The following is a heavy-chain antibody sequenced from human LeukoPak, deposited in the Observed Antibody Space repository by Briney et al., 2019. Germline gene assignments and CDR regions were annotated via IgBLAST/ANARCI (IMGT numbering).Heavy chain of an antibody. CDR1: GFTFSSYG. V-gene: IGHV3-33*01. Sequence: GRSLRLSCAASGFTFSSYGMHWVRQAPGKGLEWVAVIWYDGSNKYYADSVKGRFTISRDNSKNTLYLQMNSLRAEDTAVYYCARDQYSNYGRYYYYYYMDVWGKGTTVTVSS. CDR2: IWYDGSNK. J-gene: IGHJ6*03. CDR3: ARDQYSNYGRYYYYYYMDV. D-gene: IGHD4-11*01.